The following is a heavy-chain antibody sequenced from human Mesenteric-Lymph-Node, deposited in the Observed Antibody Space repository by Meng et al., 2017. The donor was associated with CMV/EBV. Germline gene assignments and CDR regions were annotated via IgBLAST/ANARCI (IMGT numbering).Heavy chain of an antibody. Sequence: SESLSLTCTVSGGSISGSTSYWAWIRQPPGKGPEWIGSIYYNGTIYYNPSLRSPVTIPVDTSKNRFSLKMIAVTAADTAVYYCASLYGYCGGPPCDYIDYWGQGTLVTVSS. J-gene: IGHJ4*02. D-gene: IGHD2-21*01. V-gene: IGHV4-39*07. CDR3: ASLYGYCGGPPCDYIDY. CDR1: GGSISGSTSY. CDR2: IYYNGTI.